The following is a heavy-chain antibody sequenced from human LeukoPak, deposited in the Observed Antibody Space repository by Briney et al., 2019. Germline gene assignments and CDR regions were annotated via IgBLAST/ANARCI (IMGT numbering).Heavy chain of an antibody. Sequence: SETLSLTCTVSGGSVSSGRYYWSWIRQPPGKGLEWIGYIYYSGSTNYNPSLKSRVTISVDTSKNQFSPKLSSVTAADTAVYYCAREYSSGWYGYFDLWGRGTLVTVSS. D-gene: IGHD6-19*01. J-gene: IGHJ2*01. CDR1: GGSVSSGRYY. V-gene: IGHV4-61*01. CDR2: IYYSGST. CDR3: AREYSSGWYGYFDL.